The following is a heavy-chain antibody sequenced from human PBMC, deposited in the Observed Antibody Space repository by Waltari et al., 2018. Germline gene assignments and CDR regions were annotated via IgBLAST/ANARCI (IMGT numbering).Heavy chain of an antibody. V-gene: IGHV3-30-3*01. Sequence: QVQLVESGGGVVQPGRSLRLSCAASGFTLSSYAMHWVRQAPGKGLEWVAVISYDGSNKYYADSVKGRFTISRDNSKNTLYLQMNSLRAEDTAVYYCARSRWLLVETNFDYWGQGTLVTVSS. CDR1: GFTLSSYA. CDR2: ISYDGSNK. D-gene: IGHD3-9*01. J-gene: IGHJ4*02. CDR3: ARSRWLLVETNFDY.